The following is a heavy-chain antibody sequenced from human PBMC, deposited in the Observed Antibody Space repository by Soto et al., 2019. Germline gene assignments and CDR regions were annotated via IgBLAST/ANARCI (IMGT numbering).Heavy chain of an antibody. J-gene: IGHJ6*02. D-gene: IGHD4-17*01. Sequence: GGSLRLSCAASGFTFSSYAMHWVRQAPGKGLEYVSAISSNGGSTYYANSVKGRFTISRDNSKNTLYLQMGSLRAEDMTVYYCARDFSDQDYGGNIDYYYYGMDVWGQGTTVTVSS. CDR1: GFTFSSYA. CDR3: ARDFSDQDYGGNIDYYYYGMDV. CDR2: ISSNGGST. V-gene: IGHV3-64*01.